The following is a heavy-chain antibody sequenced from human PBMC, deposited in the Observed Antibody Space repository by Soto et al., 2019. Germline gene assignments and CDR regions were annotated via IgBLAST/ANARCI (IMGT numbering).Heavy chain of an antibody. Sequence: QVQLVQSGAEVKKPGASVKVSCKASGYTFITYGISWVRQAPGQGLEWMGRISAYNGNTYYAQKIQGRLTMTTDTPTSTAYRGLRSLRSDDTAVYYCARGGVYGGAFDYWGQGTLVTVSS. D-gene: IGHD4-17*01. J-gene: IGHJ4*02. V-gene: IGHV1-18*01. CDR1: GYTFITYG. CDR2: ISAYNGNT. CDR3: ARGGVYGGAFDY.